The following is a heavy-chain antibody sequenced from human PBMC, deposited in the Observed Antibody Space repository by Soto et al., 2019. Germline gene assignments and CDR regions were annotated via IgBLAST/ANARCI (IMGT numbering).Heavy chain of an antibody. D-gene: IGHD5-18*01. V-gene: IGHV2-5*02. CDR3: AHRRGYSDPRLCDS. Sequence: QITLKESGPTLVKPTQNLTLTCTFSGFSLSTSGVGVGWIRQPPGKALEWLALIYWDDDKRYSPSRKSRLTLTKDTCKHQVVLTMTNLDPLDTATYYCAHRRGYSDPRLCDSWGKGTLVTVSS. CDR1: GFSLSTSGVG. CDR2: IYWDDDK. J-gene: IGHJ4*02.